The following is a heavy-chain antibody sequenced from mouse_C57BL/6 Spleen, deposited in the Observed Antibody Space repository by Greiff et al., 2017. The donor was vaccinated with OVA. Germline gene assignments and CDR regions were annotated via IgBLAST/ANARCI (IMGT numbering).Heavy chain of an antibody. CDR1: GYTFTSYW. D-gene: IGHD1-1*01. CDR3: ARPRLRSSYFDY. V-gene: IGHV1-55*01. Sequence: VQLQQSGAELVKPGASVKLSCKASGYTFTSYWITWVKQRPGQGLEWIGDIYPGSGSTNYNEKFKSKATLTVDTSSSTAYMQLSSLTSEDSAVYYCARPRLRSSYFDYWGQGTTLTVSS. CDR2: IYPGSGST. J-gene: IGHJ2*01.